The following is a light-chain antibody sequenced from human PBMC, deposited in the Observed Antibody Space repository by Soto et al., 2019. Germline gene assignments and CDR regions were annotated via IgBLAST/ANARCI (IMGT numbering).Light chain of an antibody. V-gene: IGLV1-51*01. CDR2: DST. CDR3: GTWDSSLSAVV. J-gene: IGLJ2*01. Sequence: QSVLTQPPSVSAAPGQKVTISCSGSSSNIGDNSVSWYQQSPGTAPTLLIYDSTKRLFGIPDRFAASKSGTSATLGIAGLQTEDEADYYCGTWDSSLSAVVFGGGTKLTVL. CDR1: SSNIGDNS.